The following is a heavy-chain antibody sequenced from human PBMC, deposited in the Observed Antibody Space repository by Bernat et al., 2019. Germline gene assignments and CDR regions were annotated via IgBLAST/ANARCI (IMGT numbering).Heavy chain of an antibody. CDR3: ASATWDTAMVTSWFDT. CDR1: EFSVSTNY. D-gene: IGHD5-18*01. V-gene: IGHV3-66*02. J-gene: IGHJ5*02. Sequence: EVLLVESGGGVVQPGVSLRLSCAASEFSVSTNYMSWVRQAPGKGLEWVSVIYSGGATYYGESVKGRFTLSRDISKNSLHLQMNSLRVEDTAFYYCASATWDTAMVTSWFDTWGQGTLVTVSS. CDR2: IYSGGAT.